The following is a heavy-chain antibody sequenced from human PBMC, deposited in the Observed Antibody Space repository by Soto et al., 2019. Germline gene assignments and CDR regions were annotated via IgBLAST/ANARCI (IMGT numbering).Heavy chain of an antibody. CDR1: GASVSGFY. CDR2: IYATGTT. CDR3: VRDGTKTLRDWFDP. V-gene: IGHV4-4*07. J-gene: IGHJ5*02. D-gene: IGHD1-1*01. Sequence: SETLSLTCTVSGASVSGFYWSWIRKSAGKGLEWIGRIYATGTTDYNPSLKSRVMMSVDTSKKQFSLKLRSVTAADTAVYYCVRDGTKTLRDWFDPWSQGISVTVSS.